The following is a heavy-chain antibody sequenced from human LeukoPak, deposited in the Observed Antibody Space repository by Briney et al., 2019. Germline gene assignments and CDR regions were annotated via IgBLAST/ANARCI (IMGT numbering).Heavy chain of an antibody. Sequence: GGSLRLSCAASGFTFSSYGMHWVRQAPGKGLEWVAVIWYDGSNKYYADSVKGRFTISRDNSKNTLYLQMNSLRAEDTAVYYCAGDDLVLRFLPGGQGTLVTVSS. CDR3: AGDDLVLRFLP. V-gene: IGHV3-33*01. CDR2: IWYDGSNK. CDR1: GFTFSSYG. D-gene: IGHD3-3*01. J-gene: IGHJ4*02.